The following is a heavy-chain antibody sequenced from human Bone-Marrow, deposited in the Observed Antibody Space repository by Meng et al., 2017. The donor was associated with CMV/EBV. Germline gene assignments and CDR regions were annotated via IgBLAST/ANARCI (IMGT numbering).Heavy chain of an antibody. CDR1: GFTFSSYS. D-gene: IGHD3-16*01. CDR3: AKDQLGGIRYYYYGMDV. CDR2: ISSSSSYI. Sequence: GGSLRLSCAASGFTFSSYSMNWVRQAPGKGLEWVSSISSSSSYIYYADSVKGRFTISRDNSKNTLYLQMNSLRAEDTAVYYCAKDQLGGIRYYYYGMDVWGQGTTVTVSS. J-gene: IGHJ6*02. V-gene: IGHV3-21*04.